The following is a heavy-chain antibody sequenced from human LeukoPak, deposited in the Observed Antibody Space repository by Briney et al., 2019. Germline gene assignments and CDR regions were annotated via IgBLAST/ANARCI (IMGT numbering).Heavy chain of an antibody. CDR2: IYYSGST. J-gene: IGHJ5*02. D-gene: IGHD2-2*01. CDR3: ARVRTPYCSSTSCPYWFDP. V-gene: IGHV4-59*01. CDR1: GGSISSYY. Sequence: PSETLSLTCTVSGGSISSYYWSWIRQPPGKGLEWIGYIYYSGSTNYNPSLKSRVTISVDTSKNQFSLKLSSVTAAGTAVYYCARVRTPYCSSTSCPYWFDPWGQGTLVTVSS.